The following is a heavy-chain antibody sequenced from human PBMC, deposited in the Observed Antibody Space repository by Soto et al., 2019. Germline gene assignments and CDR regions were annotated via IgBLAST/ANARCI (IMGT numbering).Heavy chain of an antibody. D-gene: IGHD5-18*01. CDR1: RDTFSSSG. CDR2: FIPIFGTA. J-gene: IGHJ4*02. Sequence: QVQLEQSGAEMKKPGSSVKVSCKASRDTFSSSGFSWVRRAPGQGLEWMGGFIPIFGTANYAPNFQGRVSITADESTGMVYMDLSSLRSDDTAVYYCARSGYSSGPIFDWGQGTLVSVSS. V-gene: IGHV1-69*01. CDR3: ARSGYSSGPIFD.